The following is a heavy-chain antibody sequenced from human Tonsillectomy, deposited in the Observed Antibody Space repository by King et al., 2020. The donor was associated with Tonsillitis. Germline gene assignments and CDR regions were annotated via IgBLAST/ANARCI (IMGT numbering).Heavy chain of an antibody. CDR2: ISYDASNK. CDR1: GFSFNSYA. CDR3: LKERDSGYGRGREKYFYYAMDV. D-gene: IGHD5-12*01. Sequence: VQLVESGGGVVQPGGSLRLSCAASGFSFNSYAIHWVRQAPGKGLEWVAVISYDASNKYYGPSVKGQFTISRDNWKNTVSLQMSSLRAEDTDVFYCLKERDSGYGRGREKYFYYAMDVWGQGTTVTVSS. V-gene: IGHV3-30*18. J-gene: IGHJ6*02.